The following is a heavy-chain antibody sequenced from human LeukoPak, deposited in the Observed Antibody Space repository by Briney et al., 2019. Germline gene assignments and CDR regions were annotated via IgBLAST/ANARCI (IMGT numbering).Heavy chain of an antibody. CDR2: ISSSSSYI. V-gene: IGHV3-21*01. CDR1: GFTFSSYS. D-gene: IGHD6-13*01. CDR3: ARVKIAAADY. Sequence: PGGSLRLSCAASGFTFSSYSMNWVRQAPGKGLEWVSSISSSSSYIYYADSVKGRFTISRDNAKNSLYLQVNSLRAEDTAVYYCARVKIAAADYWGQGTLVTVSS. J-gene: IGHJ4*02.